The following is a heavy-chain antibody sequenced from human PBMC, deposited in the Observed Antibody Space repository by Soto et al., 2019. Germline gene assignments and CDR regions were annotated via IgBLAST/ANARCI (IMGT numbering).Heavy chain of an antibody. J-gene: IGHJ4*02. CDR3: ARDSGSYRDPRVFDY. Sequence: GASVKVSCKASGYTFTIYAMHWVHQAPGQRLEWMGWIDAGNGNTKYSQKFQGRVTMTTDTSTSTAYMELRSLRSDDTAVYYCARDSGSYRDPRVFDYWGQGTLVTVSS. CDR1: GYTFTIYA. V-gene: IGHV1-3*01. CDR2: IDAGNGNT. D-gene: IGHD1-26*01.